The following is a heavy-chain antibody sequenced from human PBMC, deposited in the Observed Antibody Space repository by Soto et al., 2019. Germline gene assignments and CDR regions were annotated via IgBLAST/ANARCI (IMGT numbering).Heavy chain of an antibody. Sequence: GESLKISCKGSGYSFTSYWIGWVRQMPWKGLEWMGIIYPGDSDTRYSPSFQGQVTISADKSISTAYLQWSSLKASDTAMYYRARLQRRGCSSTSCYRPVGSGLIRYYGMDVWGQGTTVTVSS. CDR1: GYSFTSYW. CDR2: IYPGDSDT. V-gene: IGHV5-51*01. D-gene: IGHD2-2*01. J-gene: IGHJ6*02. CDR3: ARLQRRGCSSTSCYRPVGSGLIRYYGMDV.